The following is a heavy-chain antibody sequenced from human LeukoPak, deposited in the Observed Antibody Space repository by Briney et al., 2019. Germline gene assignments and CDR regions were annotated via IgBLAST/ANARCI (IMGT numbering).Heavy chain of an antibody. CDR1: GYSFTSYW. D-gene: IGHD5-24*01. Sequence: GESLKISCKGSGYSFTSYWIGWVRQMPGKGLEWMGIIYPGDSDTRYSPSFQGQVTISADKSISTAYLQWSSLKASDTAMYYCARQRSWRDGYNLADAFDIWGQGTMVTVSS. J-gene: IGHJ3*02. CDR2: IYPGDSDT. CDR3: ARQRSWRDGYNLADAFDI. V-gene: IGHV5-51*01.